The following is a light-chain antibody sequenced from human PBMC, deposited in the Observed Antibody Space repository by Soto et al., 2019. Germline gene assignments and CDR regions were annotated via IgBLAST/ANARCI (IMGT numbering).Light chain of an antibody. V-gene: IGKV3-20*01. CDR1: QSVSSSY. CDR3: QQYGSSPPLT. Sequence: EIVSTQPPGTLSLSPGERATLSCRASQSVSSSYLAWYQQKPGQAPRLLIYGASSRATGIPDRFSGSGSGTDFTLTISRLEPEDFAVYYCQQYGSSPPLTFGGGTKVDI. J-gene: IGKJ4*01. CDR2: GAS.